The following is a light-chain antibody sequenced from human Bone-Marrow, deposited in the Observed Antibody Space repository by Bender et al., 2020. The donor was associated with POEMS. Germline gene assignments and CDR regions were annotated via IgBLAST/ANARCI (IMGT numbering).Light chain of an antibody. J-gene: IGLJ3*02. Sequence: QSALTQPASVSGSPGQSITISCTGSSSDIGSYNLVSWYQQHPGEVPKLIIFEDTKRPSGVSNRFSGSKSGNTASLSISGLQAEDEADYYCSSYTGDTWVFGRGTKLTVL. CDR1: SSDIGSYNL. V-gene: IGLV2-14*02. CDR2: EDT. CDR3: SSYTGDTWV.